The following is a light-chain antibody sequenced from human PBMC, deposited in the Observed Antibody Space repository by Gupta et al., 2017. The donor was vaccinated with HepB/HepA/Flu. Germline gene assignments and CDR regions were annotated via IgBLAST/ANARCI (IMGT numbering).Light chain of an antibody. J-gene: IGLJ2*01. CDR3: SSYTSSSTVI. Sequence: SAITPPASVSGSPEPSITISCTGTSTDIGGHNYVSLYQHHPGKAPNLMIYDVSDRPSGVANRFPGSKSGNTASLTISVSQAQDEADYYCSSYTSSSTVIFGGGTKLTVL. V-gene: IGLV2-14*03. CDR2: DVS. CDR1: STDIGGHNY.